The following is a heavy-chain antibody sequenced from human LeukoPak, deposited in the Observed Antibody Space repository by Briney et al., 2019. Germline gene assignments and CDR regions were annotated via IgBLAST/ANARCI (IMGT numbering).Heavy chain of an antibody. CDR2: IYYSGST. CDR1: GGSISSYY. CDR3: ARHLSTIAAAEY. Sequence: NPSETLSLTCTVSGGSISSYYWSWIRQPPGKGLEWIGYIYYSGSTNYNPSLKSRVTISVDTSKNQFSLKLSSATAADTAVYYCARHLSTIAAAEYWGQGTLVTVSS. D-gene: IGHD6-13*01. J-gene: IGHJ4*02. V-gene: IGHV4-59*08.